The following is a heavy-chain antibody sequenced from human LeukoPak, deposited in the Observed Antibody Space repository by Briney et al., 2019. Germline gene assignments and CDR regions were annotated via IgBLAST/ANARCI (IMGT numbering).Heavy chain of an antibody. V-gene: IGHV1-18*01. CDR2: ISAYNGNT. CDR3: ARSHSSSSFHWFDP. J-gene: IGHJ5*02. D-gene: IGHD6-13*01. CDR1: GYTFTSYG. Sequence: ASVKVSCKASGYTFTSYGISWVRQAPGQGLEWMGWISAYNGNTNYAQKLQGRVTMTTDTSTSTAYMELRSLRSGDTAVYYCARSHSSSSFHWFDPWGQGTLVTVSS.